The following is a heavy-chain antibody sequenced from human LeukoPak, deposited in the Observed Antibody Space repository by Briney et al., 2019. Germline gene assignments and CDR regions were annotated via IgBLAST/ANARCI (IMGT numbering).Heavy chain of an antibody. Sequence: GGSLRLSCAASGFTFSSYSMNWVRQAPGKGLEWVSYISSSSTIYYADSVKGRFTISRDNAKNSLYLQMNSLRAEDTAVYYCARSSSHDFWSGYYIGDFSDYWGQGTLVTVSS. D-gene: IGHD3-3*01. CDR1: GFTFSSYS. CDR2: ISSSSTI. J-gene: IGHJ4*02. V-gene: IGHV3-48*01. CDR3: ARSSSHDFWSGYYIGDFSDY.